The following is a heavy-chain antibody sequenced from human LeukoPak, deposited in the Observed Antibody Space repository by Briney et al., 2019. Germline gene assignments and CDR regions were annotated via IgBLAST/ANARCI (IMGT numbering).Heavy chain of an antibody. D-gene: IGHD6-19*01. CDR3: TRDAIPVAGDDAYDI. Sequence: SGGSLRLSCVVSGFTFSSYSMNWVRQAPGKGLEWVSSISTGGTYIHYADSVRGRFTISRDNAKKSVYLQMNSLRAEDTAVYYCTRDAIPVAGDDAYDIWGQGTLVTVSS. CDR2: ISTGGTYI. CDR1: GFTFSSYS. J-gene: IGHJ3*02. V-gene: IGHV3-21*01.